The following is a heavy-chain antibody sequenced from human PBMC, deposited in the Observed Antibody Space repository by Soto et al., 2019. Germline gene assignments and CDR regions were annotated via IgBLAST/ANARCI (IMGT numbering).Heavy chain of an antibody. CDR2: ISGSGDST. CDR3: AKGVPGIAVAGTGYFQH. CDR1: GFTFSSYA. J-gene: IGHJ1*01. Sequence: GGSQRLPYAASGFTFSSYAMSWVRQAPGKGLEWVSAISGSGDSTYYADSVKGRFTISRDSSKNTLYLQMNSLRAEDTAVYYCAKGVPGIAVAGTGYFQHWGQGTLVTVSS. V-gene: IGHV3-23*01. D-gene: IGHD6-19*01.